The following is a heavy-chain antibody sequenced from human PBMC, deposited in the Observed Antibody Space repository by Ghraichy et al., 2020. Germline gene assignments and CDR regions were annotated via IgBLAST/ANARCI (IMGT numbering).Heavy chain of an antibody. CDR2: INQDGSEK. J-gene: IGHJ4*02. V-gene: IGHV3-7*01. CDR1: GFTFSNYW. D-gene: IGHD1-26*01. Sequence: GGSLRLSCAASGFTFSNYWMNWVRQAPGKGLEWVADINQDGSEKYYVDSVKGRFTISRDNAKNSLYLQMNSLRAQDTAVYYCARDMSGSSGLWGQGTLVTVSS. CDR3: ARDMSGSSGL.